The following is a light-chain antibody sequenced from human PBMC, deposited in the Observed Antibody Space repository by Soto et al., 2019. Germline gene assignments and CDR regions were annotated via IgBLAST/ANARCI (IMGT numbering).Light chain of an antibody. CDR2: DVS. CDR1: SSDVGGYNY. V-gene: IGLV2-14*01. Sequence: SVLTQPASVSGSPGQSITISCTGTSSDVGGYNYVSWYQQHPGKAPKLMIYDVSNRPSGVSNRFSGSKSGNTASLTISGLQDEDEADYYCSSYTSSSTVVFGGGTKLTV. CDR3: SSYTSSSTVV. J-gene: IGLJ2*01.